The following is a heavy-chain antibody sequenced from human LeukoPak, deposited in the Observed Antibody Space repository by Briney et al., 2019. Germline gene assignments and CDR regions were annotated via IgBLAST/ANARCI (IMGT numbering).Heavy chain of an antibody. V-gene: IGHV1-2*02. CDR3: ARGALGYGADLFDI. Sequence: GASVKVSCTTSGYTFTDYYFHWVRQAPGQGLEWMGWINPNTGGRGYAQKFQGRVTMTRDTSISAAYMELSDYSTAETAVYFCARGALGYGADLFDIWGQGTMVTVSS. J-gene: IGHJ3*02. D-gene: IGHD4-17*01. CDR1: GYTFTDYY. CDR2: INPNTGGR.